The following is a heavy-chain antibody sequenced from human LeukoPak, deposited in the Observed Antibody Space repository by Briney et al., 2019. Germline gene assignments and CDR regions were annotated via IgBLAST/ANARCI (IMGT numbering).Heavy chain of an antibody. CDR3: AKDIGLYGGNLRGFIDAFGI. D-gene: IGHD4-23*01. J-gene: IGHJ3*02. CDR1: GFTFSDYS. CDR2: ISSIGATI. Sequence: PGGSLRLSCAASGFTFSDYSMNWVRQATGKGLEWVSYISSIGATIYYADSVKGRFTISRDNAKNTLYLQMNSLRAEDTAVYYCAKDIGLYGGNLRGFIDAFGIWGQGTMVTVSS. V-gene: IGHV3-48*01.